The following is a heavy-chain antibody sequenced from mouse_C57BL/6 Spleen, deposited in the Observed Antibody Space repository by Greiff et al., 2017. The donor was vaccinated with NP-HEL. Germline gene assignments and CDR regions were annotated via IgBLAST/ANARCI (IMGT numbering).Heavy chain of an antibody. CDR1: GFTFSDYG. Sequence: EVQLVESGGGLVKPGGSLKLSCAASGFTFSDYGMHWVRQAPEKGLEWVAYISSGSSTIYYADTVKGRFTISRDNAKNTLFLQMTSLRSEDTARYYCARDYYGSSYWFAYWGQGTLVTVSA. D-gene: IGHD1-1*01. V-gene: IGHV5-17*01. J-gene: IGHJ3*01. CDR3: ARDYYGSSYWFAY. CDR2: ISSGSSTI.